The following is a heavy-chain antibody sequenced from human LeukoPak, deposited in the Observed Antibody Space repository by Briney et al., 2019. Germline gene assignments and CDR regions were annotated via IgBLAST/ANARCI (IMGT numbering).Heavy chain of an antibody. CDR2: INPSGGST. CDR3: ARDFDTVTTPDVFDI. J-gene: IGHJ3*02. V-gene: IGHV1-46*01. CDR1: GYTFTSYY. Sequence: GASVKVSCKASGYTFTSYYMHWVRQAPGQGLEWMGIINPSGGSTSYAQKFQGRVTMTRDTSTSTVYMELSSLRSEDTAVYYCARDFDTVTTPDVFDIWGQGTMVTVSS. D-gene: IGHD4-17*01.